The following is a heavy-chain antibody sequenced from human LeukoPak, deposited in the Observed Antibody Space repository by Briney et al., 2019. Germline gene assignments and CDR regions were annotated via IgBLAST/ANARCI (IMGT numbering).Heavy chain of an antibody. V-gene: IGHV3-33*01. D-gene: IGHD4-23*01. CDR1: GFTFSSYG. Sequence: GGSLRLSCAASGFTFSSYGMHWVRQAPGKGLEWVAVIWYDGSNKYYADSVKGRFTISRDNSKNTLYLQMNSLRAEDTAVYYCARDLQMWTTVVTIVGAFDIWGQGTMVTVSS. CDR2: IWYDGSNK. CDR3: ARDLQMWTTVVTIVGAFDI. J-gene: IGHJ3*02.